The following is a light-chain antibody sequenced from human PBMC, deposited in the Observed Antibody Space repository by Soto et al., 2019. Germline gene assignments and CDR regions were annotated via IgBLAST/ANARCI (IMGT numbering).Light chain of an antibody. CDR3: HQYYNPSRT. J-gene: IGKJ1*01. Sequence: DIVMTQSPDSRAASLGERATITCKSSQSLLYHGNNKNYFAWYQQKPGQPPKLLIYCASVRGFGVPDRFSDRWSATDFTLTISSLQADDAAIYYCHQYYNPSRTFGQGTKVKIK. V-gene: IGKV4-1*01. CDR1: QSLLYHGNNKNY. CDR2: CAS.